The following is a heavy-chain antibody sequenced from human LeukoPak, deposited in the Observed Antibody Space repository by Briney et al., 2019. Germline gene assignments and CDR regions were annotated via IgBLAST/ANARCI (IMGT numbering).Heavy chain of an antibody. CDR2: ISGSGGST. Sequence: GGSLRLSCAASGFTFSSYAMSWVRQAPGKGLEWVSAISGSGGSTYYADSVKGRFTISRDNSKNTLYLQMNSLRAEDTAVYYCAKGISSSGYYCGDYFDYWGQGTLVTVSS. J-gene: IGHJ4*02. V-gene: IGHV3-23*01. CDR1: GFTFSSYA. CDR3: AKGISSSGYYCGDYFDY. D-gene: IGHD3-22*01.